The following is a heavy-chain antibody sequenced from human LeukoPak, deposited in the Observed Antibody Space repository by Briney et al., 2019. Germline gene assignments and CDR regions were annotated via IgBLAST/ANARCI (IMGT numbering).Heavy chain of an antibody. D-gene: IGHD3-10*01. CDR2: IYHSGST. CDR3: ARVRGRDFKRMVRALHDAFDI. CDR1: GYSISSGYY. V-gene: IGHV4-38-2*02. J-gene: IGHJ3*02. Sequence: PSETLSLTCTVSGYSISSGYYWGWIRQPPGKGLEWIGSIYHSGSTYYNPSLKSRVTISVDTSKNQFSLKLSSVTAADTAVYYCARVRGRDFKRMVRALHDAFDIWGQGTMVTVSS.